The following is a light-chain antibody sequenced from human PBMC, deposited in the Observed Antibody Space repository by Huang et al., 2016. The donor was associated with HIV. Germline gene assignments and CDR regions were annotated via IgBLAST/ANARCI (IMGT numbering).Light chain of an antibody. CDR3: QQYDDTPNT. V-gene: IGKV3-20*01. CDR1: QSLTSNY. J-gene: IGKJ2*01. CDR2: GAS. Sequence: EIVVTQSPVTLSLSPGERGTLSCRVSQSLTSNYLAWYQQKPGQPPRILIYGASARATGIPDRFSGSGSGTDFTLTISKLEPDDSAVYFCQQYDDTPNTFGQGTKLEIK.